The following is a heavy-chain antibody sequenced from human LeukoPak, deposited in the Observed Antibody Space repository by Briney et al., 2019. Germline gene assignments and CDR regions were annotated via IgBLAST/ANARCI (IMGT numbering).Heavy chain of an antibody. J-gene: IGHJ5*02. Sequence: ASVKVSCKASGYTFTSYGISWVRQAPGQGLEWMGWISAYNGNTNYAQKLQGRVTMTTDTSTSTAYMELRSLRCDDTAVYYCARDGYGSGSYLWWVDPWGQGTLVTVSS. CDR2: ISAYNGNT. CDR3: ARDGYGSGSYLWWVDP. D-gene: IGHD3-10*01. CDR1: GYTFTSYG. V-gene: IGHV1-18*04.